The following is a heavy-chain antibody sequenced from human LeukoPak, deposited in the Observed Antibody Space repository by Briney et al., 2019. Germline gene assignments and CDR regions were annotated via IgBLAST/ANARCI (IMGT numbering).Heavy chain of an antibody. CDR2: SFYSGNP. CDR3: AREKDITIFGVVIRWFDP. CDR1: GGSISNYY. V-gene: IGHV4-59*01. D-gene: IGHD3-3*01. J-gene: IGHJ5*02. Sequence: SETLSLTCTVSGGSISNYYWYWMRQPPGKGLEWIAYSFYSGNPNYNPSLKSRVTISVDTSKNQFSLKLSSVTAADTAVYYCAREKDITIFGVVIRWFDPWGQGTLVTVSS.